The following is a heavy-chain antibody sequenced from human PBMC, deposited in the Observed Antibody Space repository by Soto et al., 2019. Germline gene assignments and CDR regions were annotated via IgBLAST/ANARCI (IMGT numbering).Heavy chain of an antibody. CDR2: IYYSGST. CDR1: GGSISSYY. CDR3: ARGVEDTAASWFDP. D-gene: IGHD5-18*01. J-gene: IGHJ5*02. V-gene: IGHV4-59*01. Sequence: SSETLSLTCTVSGGSISSYYWSWIRQPPGKGLEWIGYIYYSGSTNYNPSLKSRVTISVDTSKNQFSLKLSSVTAADTAVHYCARGVEDTAASWFDPWGQGTLVTVS.